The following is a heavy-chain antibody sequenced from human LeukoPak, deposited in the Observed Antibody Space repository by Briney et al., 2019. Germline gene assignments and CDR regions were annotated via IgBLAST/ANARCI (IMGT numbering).Heavy chain of an antibody. J-gene: IGHJ6*02. CDR3: ARFGVDYDMDV. D-gene: IGHD3-16*01. CDR2: IHYSGRP. V-gene: IGHV4-59*11. Sequence: SETLSLTCTVSGGSISGHYWTWIRQPPGKGLEWIGQIHYSGRPDYNPSLKSRVTISVDTSKNQLSLKVTSVTGADTAVHYCARFGVDYDMDVWGQGTTVNVSS. CDR1: GGSISGHY.